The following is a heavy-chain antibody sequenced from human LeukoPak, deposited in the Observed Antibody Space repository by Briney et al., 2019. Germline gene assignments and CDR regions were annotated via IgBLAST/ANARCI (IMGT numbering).Heavy chain of an antibody. CDR1: GFTFSSYA. D-gene: IGHD2-2*02. V-gene: IGHV3-30*04. CDR3: ARGRLVVPAAIWNYYYYMDV. J-gene: IGHJ6*03. Sequence: GGSLRLSCAASGFTFSSYAMHWVRQAPGKGLEWVAVISYDGSNKYYADSVKGRFTISRDNSKNTLYLQMNSLRAEDTAVYYCARGRLVVPAAIWNYYYYMDVWGKGTTVTVSS. CDR2: ISYDGSNK.